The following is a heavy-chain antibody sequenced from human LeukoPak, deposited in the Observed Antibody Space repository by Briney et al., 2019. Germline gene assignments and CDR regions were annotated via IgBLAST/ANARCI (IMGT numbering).Heavy chain of an antibody. D-gene: IGHD6-13*01. J-gene: IGHJ4*02. Sequence: PGGSLRLSCAASGFAFSSYAMSWVRQAPGKGLEWVSAISGSGGSTYYADSVKGRFTISRDNSKNTLYLQMNSLRAEDTAVYYCANQKVGDMSVPGTYGYWGQGTLVTVSS. CDR1: GFAFSSYA. CDR3: ANQKVGDMSVPGTYGY. V-gene: IGHV3-23*01. CDR2: ISGSGGST.